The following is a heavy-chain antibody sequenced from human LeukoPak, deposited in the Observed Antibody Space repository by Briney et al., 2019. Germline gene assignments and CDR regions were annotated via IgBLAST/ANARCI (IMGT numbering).Heavy chain of an antibody. V-gene: IGHV1-2*02. CDR1: GYKFTDDY. Sequence: ASVKVSCKASGYKFTDDYMHWVRQAPGQGLEFMGWINPDSGFTNSAQKFKGRVTMTRDTSISTAYLEVRSLTSDDTAVYYCAPTAEAYTSWWKVWGQGTLVTVSS. D-gene: IGHD3-16*01. CDR3: APTAEAYTSWWKV. CDR2: INPDSGFT. J-gene: IGHJ4*02.